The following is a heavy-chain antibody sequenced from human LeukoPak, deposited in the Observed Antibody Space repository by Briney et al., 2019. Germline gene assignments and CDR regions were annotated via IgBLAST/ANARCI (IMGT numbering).Heavy chain of an antibody. CDR3: AKGLHDDDFWSGYYSYFDY. V-gene: IGHV3-23*01. J-gene: IGHJ4*02. CDR1: GFTFSSYA. CDR2: ISGSGGST. Sequence: PGGSLRLSCAASGFTFSSYAMSWVRQAPGKGLEWVSAISGSGGSTYYADSVKGRFTISRDNSKNTLYLQMNSLRAEDTAVYYCAKGLHDDDFWSGYYSYFDYWGQGTLVTVSS. D-gene: IGHD3-3*01.